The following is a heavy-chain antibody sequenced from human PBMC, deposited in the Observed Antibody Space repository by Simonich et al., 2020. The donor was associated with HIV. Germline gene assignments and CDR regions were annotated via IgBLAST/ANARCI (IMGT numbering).Heavy chain of an antibody. V-gene: IGHV2-5*01. D-gene: IGHD2-21*02. J-gene: IGHJ4*02. CDR1: GFSLSTSGVG. Sequence: QITLKESGPTLVKPTQTLTLTCPFSGFSLSTSGVGVGWIRQPPGKALEWLALIYWNDDKRYSPSLKSRLTITKDTSKNQVVLTMTDMDPVDTATYYGAHSGGGNSGDYWGQGTLVTVSS. CDR3: AHSGGGNSGDY. CDR2: IYWNDDK.